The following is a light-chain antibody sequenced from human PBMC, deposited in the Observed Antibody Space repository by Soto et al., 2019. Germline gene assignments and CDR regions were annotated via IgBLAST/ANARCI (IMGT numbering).Light chain of an antibody. CDR1: TGPVTSGHY. Sequence: QTVVTQEPSVTVSPGGTVTLTCGSTTGPVTSGHYPYWLQQKPGQAPTTLIYDADNKNSWTPARFAGSIIGGKAVLTLSCAQPADEAAYYCLLSYSGTRVLFGAGTQLTVL. CDR3: LLSYSGTRVL. V-gene: IGLV7-46*01. CDR2: DAD. J-gene: IGLJ2*01.